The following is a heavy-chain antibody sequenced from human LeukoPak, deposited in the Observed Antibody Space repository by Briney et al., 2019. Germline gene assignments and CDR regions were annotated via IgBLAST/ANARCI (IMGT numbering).Heavy chain of an antibody. V-gene: IGHV1-69*13. Sequence: ASVKVSCKTSGGTFCSYAISCVRQAPGQGLEWMGGFIPIFGTANYAQKFQGRVTITADESTSTAYLVLSSLRSEDTAVYYLVKLEDGYKTTYYWGQGTLVTVSS. CDR3: VKLEDGYKTTYY. D-gene: IGHD5-24*01. CDR2: FIPIFGTA. CDR1: GGTFCSYA. J-gene: IGHJ4*02.